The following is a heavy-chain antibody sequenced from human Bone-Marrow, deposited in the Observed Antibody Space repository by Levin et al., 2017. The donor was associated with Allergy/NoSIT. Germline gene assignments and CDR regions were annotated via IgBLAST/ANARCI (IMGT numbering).Heavy chain of an antibody. V-gene: IGHV3-30-3*01. CDR3: AREGRRGYGESDY. D-gene: IGHD3-10*01. CDR2: ISYDGSNK. J-gene: IGHJ4*02. Sequence: GGSLRLSCAASGFTFSNYAMHWVRQAPGKGLEWVAVISYDGSNKYYEDSVKGRFTISRDNSKNTLYLQMNSLRAEDTAVYYCAREGRRGYGESDYWGQGTLVTVSS. CDR1: GFTFSNYA.